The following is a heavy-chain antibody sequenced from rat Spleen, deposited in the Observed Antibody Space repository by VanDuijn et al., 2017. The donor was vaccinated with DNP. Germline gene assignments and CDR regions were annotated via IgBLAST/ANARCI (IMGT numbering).Heavy chain of an antibody. CDR1: GFTFSNYD. D-gene: IGHD1-11*01. J-gene: IGHJ2*01. CDR3: ARRGKRRAYYFDY. V-gene: IGHV5-25*01. Sequence: EVQLVESGGGLVQPGRSLKLSCAASGFTFSNYDMAWVRQAPNKGLEWVATISTSGGSTYYRDSVRGRFTLSRDNAKSTLYLQMDSLRSEDTATYYCARRGKRRAYYFDYWGQGVMVTVSS. CDR2: ISTSGGST.